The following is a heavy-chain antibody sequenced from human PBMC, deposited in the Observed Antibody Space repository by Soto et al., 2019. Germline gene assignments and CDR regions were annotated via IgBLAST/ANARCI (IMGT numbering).Heavy chain of an antibody. J-gene: IGHJ6*02. D-gene: IGHD2-15*01. CDR1: GGSISSSS. CDR3: ARDYLYCSGGSCYYYYYYGMDV. V-gene: IGHV3-30-3*01. Sequence: LSLTCTVSGGSISSSSYYWGWIRQPPGKGLEWVAVISYDGSNKYYADSVKGRFTISRDNSKNTLYLQMNSLRAEDTAVYYCARDYLYCSGGSCYYYYYYGMDVWGQGTTVTVSS. CDR2: ISYDGSNK.